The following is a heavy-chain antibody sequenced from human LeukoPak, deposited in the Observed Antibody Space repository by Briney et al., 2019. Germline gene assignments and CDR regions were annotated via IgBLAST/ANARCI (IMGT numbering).Heavy chain of an antibody. D-gene: IGHD2-15*01. CDR2: ISGSGGST. CDR1: GFTFSCYA. J-gene: IGHJ4*02. Sequence: GGSLRLSCATSGFTFSCYAISWVRQAPGNGLEWASAISGSGGSTYYADSVKGRFTISRDNSNSTLYLQMNSLRADDTAVYYCAKTKLGYCSGGSCYSRHYRLDYWGQGTLVTVSS. CDR3: AKTKLGYCSGGSCYSRHYRLDY. V-gene: IGHV3-23*01.